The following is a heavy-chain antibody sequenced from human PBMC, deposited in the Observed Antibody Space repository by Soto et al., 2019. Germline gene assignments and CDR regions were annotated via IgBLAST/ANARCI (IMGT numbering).Heavy chain of an antibody. V-gene: IGHV1-69*01. D-gene: IGHD3-3*01. Sequence: QVQLVQSGAEVKKPGSSVKVSCKASGGTFSSYAISWVRQAPGQGLEWMGGIIPIFGTANYAQKFQGRVTITADESMSTACMGLSSVRSEDTAVYYCAGDLVVTRFLEWLNAFDIWGQGTMVTVSS. CDR2: IIPIFGTA. CDR1: GGTFSSYA. J-gene: IGHJ3*02. CDR3: AGDLVVTRFLEWLNAFDI.